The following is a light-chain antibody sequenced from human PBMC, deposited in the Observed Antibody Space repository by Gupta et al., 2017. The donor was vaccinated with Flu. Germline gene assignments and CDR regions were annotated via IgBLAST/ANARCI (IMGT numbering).Light chain of an antibody. Sequence: SYVLTQPPSVSVAPGQTARITCGGYKIGSKNVHWYQQKPGQAPVVVIYDDSDRPSGIPERFSGSISGYTATLTISRVEVGDEADYYCQVWDSTSDHVVFGGGTKLNVL. V-gene: IGLV3-21*02. CDR1: KIGSKN. J-gene: IGLJ2*01. CDR2: DDS. CDR3: QVWDSTSDHVV.